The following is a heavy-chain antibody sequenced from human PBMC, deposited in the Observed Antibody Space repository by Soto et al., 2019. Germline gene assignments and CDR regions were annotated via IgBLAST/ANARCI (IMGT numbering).Heavy chain of an antibody. D-gene: IGHD4-4*01. Sequence: GGSLGLSCAVSGFSFSDYEMSWVRQAPGKGLEWISYISQSGSVIYYADSVKGRFTISRDNANDSVHLQMNGLRADDTAVYFCARDRGYSNSNFYYYGMDAWGQGTTVTVSS. CDR2: ISQSGSVI. V-gene: IGHV3-48*03. CDR3: ARDRGYSNSNFYYYGMDA. J-gene: IGHJ6*02. CDR1: GFSFSDYE.